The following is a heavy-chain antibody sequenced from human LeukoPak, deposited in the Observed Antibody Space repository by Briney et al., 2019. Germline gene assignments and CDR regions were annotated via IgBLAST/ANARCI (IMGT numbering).Heavy chain of an antibody. Sequence: SETLSLTCTVSGGSISSYYWSWIRQPAGKGLEWIGRIYTSGSTNYNPSLKSRVTMSVDTSKNQFSLELSSVTAADTAVYYCARGRRHSGSYLFDYWGQGTLVTVSS. CDR2: IYTSGST. J-gene: IGHJ4*02. CDR1: GGSISSYY. V-gene: IGHV4-4*07. CDR3: ARGRRHSGSYLFDY. D-gene: IGHD1-26*01.